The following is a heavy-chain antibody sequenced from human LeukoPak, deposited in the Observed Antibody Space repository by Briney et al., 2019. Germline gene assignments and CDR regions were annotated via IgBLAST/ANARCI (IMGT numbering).Heavy chain of an antibody. CDR3: ARERGSGSYHPFDP. D-gene: IGHD3-10*01. J-gene: IGHJ5*02. Sequence: GGSLRLSCAASGFTFSSYWMSWVRQTPGKGLEWVANIKQDGSEKNYIDSVKGRFTISRDNAKNSLYLQMNSLRADDTAVYYCARERGSGSYHPFDPWGQGTLATVSS. CDR1: GFTFSSYW. V-gene: IGHV3-7*01. CDR2: IKQDGSEK.